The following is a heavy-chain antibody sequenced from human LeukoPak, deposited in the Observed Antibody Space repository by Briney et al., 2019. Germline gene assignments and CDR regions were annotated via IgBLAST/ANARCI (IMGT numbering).Heavy chain of an antibody. D-gene: IGHD6-25*01. J-gene: IGHJ4*02. CDR2: IDHSGST. V-gene: IGHV4-38-2*02. CDR3: ARDSALAQAAMFDY. Sequence: TSETLSLTCTVSSYSISSGYYWGWIRQPPGKGLEWTGSIDHSGSTYYNPSLKSRITISVDTSKNQFSLKLSSVTAADTAVYYCARDSALAQAAMFDYWGQGTLVTVSS. CDR1: SYSISSGYY.